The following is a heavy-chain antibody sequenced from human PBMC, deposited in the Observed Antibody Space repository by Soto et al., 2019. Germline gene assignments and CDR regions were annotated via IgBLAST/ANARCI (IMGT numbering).Heavy chain of an antibody. CDR1: GFTVSSNY. J-gene: IGHJ6*02. V-gene: IGHV3-53*01. CDR2: IYSGGST. D-gene: IGHD1-7*01. Sequence: PGGSLRLSCAASGFTVSSNYMSWVRQAPGKGLEWVSVIYSGGSTYYADSVKGRFTISRDNSKNTLYLQMSSLRAEDTAVYYCARGYNWNYVSYYYGMDVWGQGTTVTVSS. CDR3: ARGYNWNYVSYYYGMDV.